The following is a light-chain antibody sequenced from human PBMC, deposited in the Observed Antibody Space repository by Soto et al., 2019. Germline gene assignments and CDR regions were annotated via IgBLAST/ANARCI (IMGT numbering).Light chain of an antibody. CDR3: QNRSTWPPGT. J-gene: IGKJ1*01. CDR2: DAY. V-gene: IGKV3D-20*02. Sequence: ELVLTHSRGTLSWSRWERASLSCRASHSLSSSNLAWYQQRPGEAPRRLISDAYNRATGIPARFTGSGSGRDITLTISRLDTEDFADYYSQNRSTWPPGTFGQGTKWIS. CDR1: HSLSSSN.